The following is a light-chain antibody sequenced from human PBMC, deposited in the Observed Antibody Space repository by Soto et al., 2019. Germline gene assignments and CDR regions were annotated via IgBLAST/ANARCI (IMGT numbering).Light chain of an antibody. Sequence: QAVVTQPPSASGTPGQRVTISCSGSSSNIGSNYVYWYQQLPGTAPKLLIYRNNQRPSGVPGRFSGSKSGTSASLAISGLRSEDEADYYCAAWDDSLSGPWVFGGGTKLTVL. CDR1: SSNIGSNY. J-gene: IGLJ3*02. V-gene: IGLV1-47*01. CDR2: RNN. CDR3: AAWDDSLSGPWV.